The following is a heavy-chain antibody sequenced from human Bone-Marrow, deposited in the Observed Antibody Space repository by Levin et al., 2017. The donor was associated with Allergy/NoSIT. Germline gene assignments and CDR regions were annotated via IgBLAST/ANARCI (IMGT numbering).Heavy chain of an antibody. Sequence: PSETLSLTCTVSGGPVRSGNFYWSWIRQPPGTGLEWVGNIYHTGTTNYNSSLKSRLTISVDTSKNQFSLKLNSVTAADTAVYYCARHPGGIWGTFRSPDWGQGTLVIVSS. CDR2: IYHTGTT. V-gene: IGHV4-61*01. D-gene: IGHD3-16*02. CDR3: ARHPGGIWGTFRSPD. J-gene: IGHJ4*02. CDR1: GGPVRSGNFY.